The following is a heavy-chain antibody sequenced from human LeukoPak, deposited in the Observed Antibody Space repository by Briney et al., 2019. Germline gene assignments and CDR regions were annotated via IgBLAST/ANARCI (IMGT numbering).Heavy chain of an antibody. CDR2: IYPGDSDT. D-gene: IGHD6-13*01. CDR1: GYRFTSYW. J-gene: IGHJ5*02. Sequence: GESLEISCQGSGYRFTSYWIGWVRQMPGKGLEWMGIIYPGDSDTRYSPSFQGQVTISADKSISTAYLQWSSLKASDTAMYYCARHVIAADESYFDPWGQGTLVTVSS. V-gene: IGHV5-51*01. CDR3: ARHVIAADESYFDP.